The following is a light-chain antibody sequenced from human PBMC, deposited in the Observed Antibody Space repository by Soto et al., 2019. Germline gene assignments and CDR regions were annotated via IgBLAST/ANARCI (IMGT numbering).Light chain of an antibody. J-gene: IGKJ4*01. CDR1: QSVSTN. Sequence: EIVITQSPATLSVSPGERATLSCRASQSVSTNLAWYQQKPGQAPRLLIYGASTGATGIPARFSGSGSGTEFTLTISRLQSEDFAVYYCQQYNNWPLTFGGGTKVEIK. CDR3: QQYNNWPLT. CDR2: GAS. V-gene: IGKV3-15*01.